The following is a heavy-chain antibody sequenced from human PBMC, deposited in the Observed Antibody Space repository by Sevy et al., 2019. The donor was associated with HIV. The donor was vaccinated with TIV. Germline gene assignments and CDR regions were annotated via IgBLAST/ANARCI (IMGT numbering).Heavy chain of an antibody. CDR2: MNTYNGNT. CDR1: GYTLSSYG. V-gene: IGHV1-18*01. J-gene: IGHJ6*02. D-gene: IGHD3-3*01. Sequence: ASVKVSCKASGYTLSSYGISWVRQAPGQGLEWMGWMNTYNGNTKYAQKLQGRITMTTDTATSTAYMEVRSLRSDDTAVYYCARDKSVQVIFGVVRYNYGMDVWGQGTTVTVSS. CDR3: ARDKSVQVIFGVVRYNYGMDV.